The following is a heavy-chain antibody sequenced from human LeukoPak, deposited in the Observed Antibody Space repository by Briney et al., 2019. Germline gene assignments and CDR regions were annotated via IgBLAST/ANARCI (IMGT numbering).Heavy chain of an antibody. Sequence: KPSETLSLTCTVSGGSISISSYYWGWIRQPPGKGLEWIGSIYYSGNTYYNPSLKSRVSISVDTSKHQFSLTLRSVTAADTAVFYCARHPRGVVAETYWGQGTLVTVSS. D-gene: IGHD5-12*01. V-gene: IGHV4-39*01. CDR1: GGSISISSYY. CDR3: ARHPRGVVAETY. J-gene: IGHJ4*02. CDR2: IYYSGNT.